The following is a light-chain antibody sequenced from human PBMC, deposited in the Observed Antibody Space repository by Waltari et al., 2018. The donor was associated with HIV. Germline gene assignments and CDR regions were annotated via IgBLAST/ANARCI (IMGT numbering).Light chain of an antibody. CDR1: SSDVGSYHL. J-gene: IGLJ2*01. V-gene: IGLV2-23*01. CDR2: EGS. Sequence: QSALTQPASVSGSPGQSITIPCTGTSSDVGSYHLVSWYQQHPGKATKLMIYEGSKRPSGVSNRFSGSKSGSTASLTISGLQAEDEAGYYCCSYAGSSPVLFGGGTKLTVL. CDR3: CSYAGSSPVL.